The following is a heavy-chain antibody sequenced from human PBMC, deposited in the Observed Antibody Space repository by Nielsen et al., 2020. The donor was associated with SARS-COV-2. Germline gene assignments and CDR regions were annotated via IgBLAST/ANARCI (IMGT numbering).Heavy chain of an antibody. Sequence: SETLSLTCAISGGSLTEHDWNWIRQPPGRELEWLGEILHSGFTNNNPSLTTRLIISSDKSKNQFSLRLRSVTAADTAIYYCARGRDTTTNSYLDVWGQGTTVTVSS. V-gene: IGHV4-34*01. J-gene: IGHJ6*02. CDR2: ILHSGFT. CDR3: ARGRDTTTNSYLDV. CDR1: GGSLTEHD. D-gene: IGHD4-17*01.